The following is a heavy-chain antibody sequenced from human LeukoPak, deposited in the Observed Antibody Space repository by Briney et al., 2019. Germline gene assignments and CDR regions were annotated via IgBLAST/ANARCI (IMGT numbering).Heavy chain of an antibody. J-gene: IGHJ4*02. CDR1: GGSFSGYY. CDR3: AREGSVYFDY. Sequence: SETLSLTCAVYGGSFSGYYWSWIRQPPGKGLEWIGEINHSGSTNYNPSLKGRVTISVDTSKNQFSLKLSSVTAADTAVYYCAREGSVYFDYWGQGTLVTVSS. CDR2: INHSGST. V-gene: IGHV4-34*01.